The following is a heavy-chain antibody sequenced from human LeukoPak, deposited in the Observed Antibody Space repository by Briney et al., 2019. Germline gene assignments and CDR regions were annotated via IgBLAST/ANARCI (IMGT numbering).Heavy chain of an antibody. CDR1: GGSISSGSYY. CDR3: ARAHYGSGSYYFDY. D-gene: IGHD3-10*01. V-gene: IGHV4-61*02. J-gene: IGHJ4*02. CDR2: IYTSGST. Sequence: PSQTLSLTCTVSGGSISSGSYYWSWIRQPAGKGLEWIGRIYTSGSTNYNPSLKSRVTISVDTSKNQFSLKLSSVTAADTAVYYCARAHYGSGSYYFDYWGQGTLVTVSS.